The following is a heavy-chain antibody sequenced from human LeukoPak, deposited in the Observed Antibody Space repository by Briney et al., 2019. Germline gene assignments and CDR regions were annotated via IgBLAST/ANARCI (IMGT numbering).Heavy chain of an antibody. D-gene: IGHD3-16*01. J-gene: IGHJ4*02. CDR1: GFSFSTFG. CDR3: GRDSLGGDY. CDR2: IWNDGSKK. V-gene: IGHV3-33*08. Sequence: PGRSLRLSCAASGFSFSTFGMHWARRAPGKGLEWVAVIWNDGSKKFYAKSVKGRFTISRDNSQNTLYLQMNRLRAENTAVYYCGRDSLGGDYWGQGTLVTVSS.